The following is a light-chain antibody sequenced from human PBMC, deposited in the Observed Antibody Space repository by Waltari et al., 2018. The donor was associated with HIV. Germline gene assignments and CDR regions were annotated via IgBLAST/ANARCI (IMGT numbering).Light chain of an antibody. CDR1: SSTIGAGSD. CDR3: QSYDVSLSGSI. CDR2: GNI. J-gene: IGLJ2*01. Sequence: QSVLTQPPSVSGAPGQRVTISRTGSSSTIGAGSDVHWYQQLPGTAPKPLTNGNIKRPAGVSDGCSDFKSGTSASLAITGLQTEDEADYYCQSYDVSLSGSIFGGGTKLTDL. V-gene: IGLV1-40*01.